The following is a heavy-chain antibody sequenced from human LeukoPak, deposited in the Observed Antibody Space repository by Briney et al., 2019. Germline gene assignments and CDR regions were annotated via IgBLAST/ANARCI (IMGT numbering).Heavy chain of an antibody. CDR2: ISSSGSTI. CDR1: GFTFRTYE. CDR3: ARDCGGDCYKAVDY. Sequence: PGGSLRLSCAASGFTFRTYEMNWVPQAPGKGLEWVSYISSSGSTIYSADSVKGRFTISRDNAKNSLYLQMNSLRAEDTAVYYCARDCGGDCYKAVDYWGEGTLVTVSS. D-gene: IGHD2-21*02. J-gene: IGHJ4*02. V-gene: IGHV3-48*03.